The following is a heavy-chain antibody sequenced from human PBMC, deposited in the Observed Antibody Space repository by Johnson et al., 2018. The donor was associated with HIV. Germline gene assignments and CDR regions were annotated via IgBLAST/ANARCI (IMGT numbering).Heavy chain of an antibody. Sequence: QVQLVESGGGVVQPGTSLRLSCVGTGFTFSTSVFHWVRRAPGKGLAWVSGISADGHSTYYADSVKGRFTISRDNSDNILYLQMSSLREDDTAMYYCARGWHSSGRCDVFDIWGQGTMVTVSS. D-gene: IGHD6-19*01. CDR2: ISADGHST. CDR3: ARGWHSSGRCDVFDI. V-gene: IGHV3-30-3*01. CDR1: GFTFSTSV. J-gene: IGHJ3*02.